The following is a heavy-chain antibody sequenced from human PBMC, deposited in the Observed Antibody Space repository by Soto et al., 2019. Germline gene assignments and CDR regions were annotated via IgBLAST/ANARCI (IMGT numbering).Heavy chain of an antibody. CDR2: ISAYNGNT. CDR1: GYTFTSYG. V-gene: IGHV1-18*04. Sequence: AAVKVSCKDSGYTFTSYGISWVRQAPGQGLEWMGWISAYNGNTNYAQKLQGRVTMTTDTSTSTAYMELRSLRSDDTAVYYCARYKFVNYSRASYYYGMDVWGQGTTVTVSS. D-gene: IGHD4-4*01. CDR3: ARYKFVNYSRASYYYGMDV. J-gene: IGHJ6*02.